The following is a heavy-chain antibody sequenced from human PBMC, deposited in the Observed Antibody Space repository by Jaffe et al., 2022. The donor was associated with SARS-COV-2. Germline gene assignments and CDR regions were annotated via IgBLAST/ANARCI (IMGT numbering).Heavy chain of an antibody. D-gene: IGHD3-16*02. CDR3: ARAPAEGSYRYTDY. CDR2: INHSGST. V-gene: IGHV4-34*01. J-gene: IGHJ4*02. CDR1: GGSFSGYY. Sequence: QVQLQQWGAGLLKPSETLSLTCAVYGGSFSGYYWSWIRQPPGKGLEWIGEINHSGSTNYNPSLKSRVTISVDTSKNQFSLKLSSVTAADTAVYYCARAPAEGSYRYTDYWGQGTLVTVSS.